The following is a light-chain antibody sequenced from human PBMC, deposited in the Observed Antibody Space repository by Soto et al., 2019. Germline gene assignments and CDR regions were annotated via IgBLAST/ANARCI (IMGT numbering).Light chain of an antibody. V-gene: IGKV3-20*01. CDR3: KQYGSSGT. J-gene: IGKJ1*01. CDR1: QSVSNNY. CDR2: GAS. Sequence: IVLTQSPGTLSLSPGERATLSCRASQSVSNNYLAWYQQKPGQAPRLLIYGASNRATGIPDRFSGSGSGTDFTLPISRLEPEEFAVYDCKQYGSSGTVGQGTKVDIK.